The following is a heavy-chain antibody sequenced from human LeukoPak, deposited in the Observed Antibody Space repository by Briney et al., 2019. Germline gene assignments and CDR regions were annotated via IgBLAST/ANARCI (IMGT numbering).Heavy chain of an antibody. J-gene: IGHJ5*02. V-gene: IGHV4-59*01. CDR2: IYYSGST. Sequence: PSETLSLTCTVAGGXISSYYWSWIRQPPGKGREWIGYIYYSGSTNYNPSLKSRVTISVDTSKNQFSLKLSSVTAADAAVYYCARHGYSSGSLAWFDPWGQGTQVTVSS. CDR1: GGXISSYY. CDR3: ARHGYSSGSLAWFDP. D-gene: IGHD6-19*01.